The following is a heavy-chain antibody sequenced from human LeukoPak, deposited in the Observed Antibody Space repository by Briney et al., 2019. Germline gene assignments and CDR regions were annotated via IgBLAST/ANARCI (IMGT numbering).Heavy chain of an antibody. CDR3: ARGPTRITMVRGAPDYYFDY. CDR2: IIPIFGTA. CDR1: GGAFSSYA. V-gene: IGHV1-69*01. J-gene: IGHJ4*02. Sequence: SVKVSCKASGGAFSSYAISWVRQAPGQGLEWMGGIIPIFGTANYAQKFQGRVTITADESTSTAYMELSSLRSEDTAVYYCARGPTRITMVRGAPDYYFDYWGQGTLVTVSS. D-gene: IGHD3-10*01.